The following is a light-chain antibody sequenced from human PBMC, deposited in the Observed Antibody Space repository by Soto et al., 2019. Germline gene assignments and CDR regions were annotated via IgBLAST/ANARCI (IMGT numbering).Light chain of an antibody. J-gene: IGLJ2*01. Sequence: QSVLTQPPSASGTPGQRVTISCSGSSSNIGGNTVNWYQQLPGTAPRVLIYSNNQRPSGVPDRFSGSKSGTSASLAISGLQSEDEADCYCAAWDDSLNAVVFGGGTKLTVL. CDR3: AAWDDSLNAVV. CDR1: SSNIGGNT. CDR2: SNN. V-gene: IGLV1-44*01.